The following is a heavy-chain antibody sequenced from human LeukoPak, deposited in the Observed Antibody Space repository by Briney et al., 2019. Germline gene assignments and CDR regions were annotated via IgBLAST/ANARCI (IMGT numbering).Heavy chain of an antibody. D-gene: IGHD6-13*01. Sequence: SLRLSCAASGITFSEHFIDWVRPAPGKGLEWGSVLSWNSGSIGYADSVKVRFTISRDNAKNSLYLQMNSLRAEDMALYYCAKGGSSSLYYYMDVCGKGTTVTVSS. J-gene: IGHJ6*03. V-gene: IGHV3-9*03. CDR3: AKGGSSSLYYYMDV. CDR2: LSWNSGSI. CDR1: GITFSEHF.